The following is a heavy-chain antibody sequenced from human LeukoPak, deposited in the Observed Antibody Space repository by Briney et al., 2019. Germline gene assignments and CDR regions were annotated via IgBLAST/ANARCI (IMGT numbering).Heavy chain of an antibody. CDR3: ARGSGSYGFFDV. V-gene: IGHV4-59*13. CDR2: VYYSGST. CDR1: GGDISTYH. J-gene: IGHJ4*02. D-gene: IGHD5-18*01. Sequence: PPETLSLTCSVSGGDISTYHWSWIRQSPGEAFEYIGNVYYSGSTNYNPSLRSRVTISVDVSKNQFSLNVRSVTAADTAVYYCARGSGSYGFFDVWGQGTLVTVSA.